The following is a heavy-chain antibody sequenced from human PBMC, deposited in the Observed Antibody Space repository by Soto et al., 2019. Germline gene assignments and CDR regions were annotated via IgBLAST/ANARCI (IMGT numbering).Heavy chain of an antibody. J-gene: IGHJ3*01. CDR2: ISFAGTHT. V-gene: IGHV3-30-3*01. Sequence: SGGSLRLSCAASGFSFSSYAMHWVRQAPGKGLEWVAVISFAGTHTHYADSVKDRFTISRDNSKNPVYLQMVSMRPEDTSVYSCAKENRTGDSSRGTFDAWGQVAMVTDSS. CDR1: GFSFSSYA. CDR3: AKENRTGDSSRGTFDA. D-gene: IGHD7-27*01.